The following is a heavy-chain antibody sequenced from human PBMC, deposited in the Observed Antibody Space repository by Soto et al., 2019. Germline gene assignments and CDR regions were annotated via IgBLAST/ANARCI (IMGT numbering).Heavy chain of an antibody. CDR2: INHSGST. J-gene: IGHJ5*02. V-gene: IGHV4-34*01. D-gene: IGHD6-6*01. Sequence: QVQLQQWGAGLLKPSETLSLTCAVYGGSFSGYYWSWIRQPPGKGLEWIGEINHSGSTNYNPSLKSRVTISVDTSKNQFSLKLSSVTAADTAVYYCARGTEQQLVRRGANWFDPWGQGTLVTVSS. CDR1: GGSFSGYY. CDR3: ARGTEQQLVRRGANWFDP.